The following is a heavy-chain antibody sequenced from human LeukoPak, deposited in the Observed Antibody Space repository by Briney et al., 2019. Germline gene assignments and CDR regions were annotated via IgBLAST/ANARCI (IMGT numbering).Heavy chain of an antibody. CDR1: GGSISSYY. V-gene: IGHV4-59*01. J-gene: IGHJ2*01. D-gene: IGHD3-3*01. CDR3: ARDKAIFGVVIPYCYFDL. CDR2: IYYSGST. Sequence: SETLSLTCTVSGGSISSYYWSWIRQPRGKGLEWIGYIYYSGSTNYNPSPKSRVTISVDTSKNQFSLKLSSVTAADTAVYYCARDKAIFGVVIPYCYFDLWGRGTLVTVSS.